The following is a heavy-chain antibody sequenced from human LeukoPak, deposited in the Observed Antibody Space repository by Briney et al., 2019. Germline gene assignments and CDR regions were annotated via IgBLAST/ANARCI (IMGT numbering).Heavy chain of an antibody. J-gene: IGHJ4*02. CDR1: GYTFTSYD. CDR2: MNPNSGNT. V-gene: IGHV1-8*01. D-gene: IGHD3-10*01. Sequence: ASVKVSCKASGYTFTSYDINWVRQATGQGLEWMGWMNPNSGNTGYAQKFQGRVTMTRNTSISTAYMELSSLRSEDTAVYYCARAPDYYGSGSYYTPLGYWGQGTLVTVSS. CDR3: ARAPDYYGSGSYYTPLGY.